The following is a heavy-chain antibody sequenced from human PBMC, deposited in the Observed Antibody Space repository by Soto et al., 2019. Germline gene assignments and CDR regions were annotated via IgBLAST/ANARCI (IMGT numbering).Heavy chain of an antibody. Sequence: PGGSLRLSCAASGFTFSGSAMHWVRQASGKGLESVGRIRSKANSYATAYAASVKGRFTISRDDSKNTAYLQMNSLKTEDTAVYYCTYDILTGSNWFDPWGQGTLVTVSS. J-gene: IGHJ5*02. V-gene: IGHV3-73*01. CDR1: GFTFSGSA. CDR3: TYDILTGSNWFDP. D-gene: IGHD3-9*01. CDR2: IRSKANSYAT.